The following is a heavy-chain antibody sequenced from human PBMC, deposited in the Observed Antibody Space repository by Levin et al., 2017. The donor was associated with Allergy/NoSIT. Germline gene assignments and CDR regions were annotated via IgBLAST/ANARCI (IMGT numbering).Heavy chain of an antibody. V-gene: IGHV3-23*01. CDR1: GFTFSSDV. CDR3: AKGSYCSAGTCYALLGN. CDR2: ISESGGTT. D-gene: IGHD2-15*01. Sequence: LSLTCAASGFTFSSDVMSWVRQAPGKGLEWVSGISESGGTTYYADSVKGRFTISRDNSKNTLYLEMNSLRAEDTAVYYCAKGSYCSAGTCYALLGNGGKGTLVTVPP. J-gene: IGHJ4*02.